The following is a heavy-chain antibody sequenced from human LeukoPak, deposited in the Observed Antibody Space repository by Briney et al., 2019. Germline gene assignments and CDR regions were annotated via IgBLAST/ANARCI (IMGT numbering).Heavy chain of an antibody. D-gene: IGHD6-6*01. CDR1: GFTFTSYG. V-gene: IGHV3-30*02. J-gene: IGHJ4*02. CDR2: IRSNVNNK. Sequence: GGSLRLSCAASGFTFTSYGMHWVRQAPGKGPEWVAFIRSNVNNKYYADSVKGRFTILRDNSKNTLYLQMNSLRPEDTAVYYCAKGDSSSSEGGYWGQGTLVTVSS. CDR3: AKGDSSSSEGGY.